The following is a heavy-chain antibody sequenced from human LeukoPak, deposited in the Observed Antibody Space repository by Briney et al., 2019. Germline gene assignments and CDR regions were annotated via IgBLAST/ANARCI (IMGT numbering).Heavy chain of an antibody. CDR3: AKGYGSGSSIQTYYYYYVDV. CDR2: ISGSGGST. J-gene: IGHJ6*03. V-gene: IGHV3-23*01. Sequence: TGGSLRLSCAASGFTFSSYAMSWVRQAPGKGLEWVSAISGSGGSTYYADSVKGRFTISRDNSKNTLYLQMNSLRAEDTAVYYCAKGYGSGSSIQTYYYYYVDVWGKGTTVTVSS. D-gene: IGHD3-10*01. CDR1: GFTFSSYA.